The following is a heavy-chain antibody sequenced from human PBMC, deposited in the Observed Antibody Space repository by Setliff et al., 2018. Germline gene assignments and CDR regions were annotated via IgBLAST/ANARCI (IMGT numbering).Heavy chain of an antibody. CDR3: ARGHYYDSSGYYFSRPDDY. J-gene: IGHJ4*02. V-gene: IGHV4-61*09. Sequence: SETLSLTCSVSGDFMSSHLYFWSWIRQPAGKGLEWIGDIYIRGIINYNPSLKSRTTISIDTSKTQFSLILSSVTAADTAVYYCARGHYYDSSGYYFSRPDDYWGQGTLVTVSS. D-gene: IGHD3-22*01. CDR1: GDFMSSHLYF. CDR2: IYIRGII.